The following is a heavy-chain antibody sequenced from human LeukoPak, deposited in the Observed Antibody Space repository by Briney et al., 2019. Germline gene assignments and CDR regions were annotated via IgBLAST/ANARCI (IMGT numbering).Heavy chain of an antibody. CDR2: LSASGGTI. Sequence: GGSLRLSCAASGISFRSYWMSWVRQAPGKGLEWVSILSASGGTIYYADSVKGRFTISRDNSKNTLYLQMNSLRAEDTAVYYCAKKGVTVIGSNWFDSWGQGTLVTVSS. CDR1: GISFRSYW. J-gene: IGHJ5*01. V-gene: IGHV3-23*01. D-gene: IGHD4-11*01. CDR3: AKKGVTVIGSNWFDS.